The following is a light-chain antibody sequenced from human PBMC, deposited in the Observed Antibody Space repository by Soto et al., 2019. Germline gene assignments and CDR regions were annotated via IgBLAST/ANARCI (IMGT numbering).Light chain of an antibody. CDR1: NIGSKS. Sequence: SYELTQPPSVSVAPGKTARITCGGNNIGSKSVHWYQQKPGQAPVLVIYYDSDRPSGIPERFSGSNSGNTATLTISRVEAGDEADYYCQVWDSSRGVFGPGTKLTVL. CDR3: QVWDSSRGV. J-gene: IGLJ1*01. V-gene: IGLV3-21*04. CDR2: YDS.